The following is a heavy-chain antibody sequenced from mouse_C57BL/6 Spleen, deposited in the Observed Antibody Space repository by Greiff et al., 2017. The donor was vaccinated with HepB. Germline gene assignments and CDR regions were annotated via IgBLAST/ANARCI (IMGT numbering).Heavy chain of an antibody. Sequence: GGGLVQPKGSLKLSCAASGFSFNTYAMNWVRQAPGKGLEWVARIRSKSNNYATYYADSVKDRFTISRDDSESMLYLQMNNLKTEDTAMYYCVRQSNYGFAYWGQGTLVTVSA. CDR1: GFSFNTYA. CDR2: IRSKSNNYAT. J-gene: IGHJ3*01. D-gene: IGHD2-5*01. CDR3: VRQSNYGFAY. V-gene: IGHV10-1*01.